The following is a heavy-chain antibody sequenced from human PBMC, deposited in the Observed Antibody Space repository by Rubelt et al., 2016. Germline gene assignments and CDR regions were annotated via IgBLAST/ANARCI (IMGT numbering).Heavy chain of an antibody. J-gene: IGHJ4*02. CDR2: VNPNSGGT. CDR3: ASSSGSYYSLDY. D-gene: IGHD1-26*01. V-gene: IGHV1-2*02. Sequence: QVQLVQSGAEVKKPGASVKVSCKASGYTFTGYYMHWVRQAPGQGLEWMGWVNPNSGGTNYAQKFQGRVTMTRETSISTAYMELGRLGSDDTAVYYCASSSGSYYSLDYWGQGTLVTVSS. CDR1: GYTFTGYY.